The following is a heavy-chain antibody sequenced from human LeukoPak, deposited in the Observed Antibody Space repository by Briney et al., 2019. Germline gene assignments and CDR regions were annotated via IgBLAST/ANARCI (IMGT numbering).Heavy chain of an antibody. CDR2: ISGSGGST. V-gene: IGHV3-23*01. Sequence: PGGSLRLSCAASGFTFSSYGMSWVRQAPGKGLEWVSAISGSGGSTYYADSVKGRFTISRDNSKNTLYLQMNSLGAEDTAVYYCAKQTPWFGELWHYWGQGTLVTVSS. D-gene: IGHD3-10*01. CDR3: AKQTPWFGELWHY. CDR1: GFTFSSYG. J-gene: IGHJ4*02.